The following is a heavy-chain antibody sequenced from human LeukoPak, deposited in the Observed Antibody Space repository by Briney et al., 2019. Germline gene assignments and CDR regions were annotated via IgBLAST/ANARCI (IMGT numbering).Heavy chain of an antibody. CDR2: IYYSGST. Sequence: PSETLSLTCTVSGGSIRSGGYYWSWIRQHPGKGLECIGYIYYSGSTYYNPSLKSRVTISVDTSKNQFSLKLSSVTAADTAVYYCARDRRSYGDYVFDYWGQGTLVTVSS. D-gene: IGHD4-17*01. J-gene: IGHJ4*02. V-gene: IGHV4-31*03. CDR1: GGSIRSGGYY. CDR3: ARDRRSYGDYVFDY.